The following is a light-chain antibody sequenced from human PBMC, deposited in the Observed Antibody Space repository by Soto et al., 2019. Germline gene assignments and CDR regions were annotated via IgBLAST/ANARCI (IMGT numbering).Light chain of an antibody. V-gene: IGLV1-44*01. Sequence: HSVLTQSPSASGTPGQRVTMSCSGSSSNIGTNTVIWYQQLPGTAPKLLVYSSNQRPSGVPDRFSGSKSGTSASLAISGLQSEDEADYYCAAWDDSLNGYVFGTGTKVTVL. CDR2: SSN. CDR1: SSNIGTNT. J-gene: IGLJ1*01. CDR3: AAWDDSLNGYV.